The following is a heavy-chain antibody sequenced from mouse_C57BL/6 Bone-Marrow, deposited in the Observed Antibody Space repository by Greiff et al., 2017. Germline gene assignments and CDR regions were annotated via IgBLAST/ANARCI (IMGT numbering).Heavy chain of an antibody. CDR3: ARVYYDYDSFAY. V-gene: IGHV1-42*01. D-gene: IGHD2-4*01. Sequence: VQLQQSGPELVKPGASVKISCKASGYSFTGYYMNWVKQSPEKSLEWIGEINPSTGGTTYNQKFKAKATLTVDKSSSTAYMQLKSLTSEDSAVYYCARVYYDYDSFAYWGQGTLVTVSA. J-gene: IGHJ3*01. CDR2: INPSTGGT. CDR1: GYSFTGYY.